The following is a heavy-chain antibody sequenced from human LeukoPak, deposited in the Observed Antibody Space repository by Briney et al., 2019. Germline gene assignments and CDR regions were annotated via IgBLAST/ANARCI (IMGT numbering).Heavy chain of an antibody. D-gene: IGHD6-19*01. J-gene: IGHJ4*02. CDR3: ARGTEYSSGWYGPFDY. CDR1: GGSISSGSYY. CDR2: IYISGST. Sequence: SETLSLTCTVSGGSISSGSYYWSWIRQPAGKGLEWIGRIYISGSTNYNPSLKSRVTISVDTSKNQFSLKLSSVTAADTAVYYCARGTEYSSGWYGPFDYWGQGTLVTVSS. V-gene: IGHV4-61*02.